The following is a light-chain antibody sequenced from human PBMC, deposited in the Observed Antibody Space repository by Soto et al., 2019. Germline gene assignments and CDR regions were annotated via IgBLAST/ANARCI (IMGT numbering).Light chain of an antibody. Sequence: QSVLTPPASVSGSPGQSITISCTGTSSDVGAYDYVSWYQQHPGKAPKFMIFEVTNRPSGVSHRFSGSKSGNTASLTISGLQAEDEADYYCTSYTATITYVFGTGTKVTVL. CDR3: TSYTATITYV. CDR1: SSDVGAYDY. CDR2: EVT. J-gene: IGLJ1*01. V-gene: IGLV2-14*01.